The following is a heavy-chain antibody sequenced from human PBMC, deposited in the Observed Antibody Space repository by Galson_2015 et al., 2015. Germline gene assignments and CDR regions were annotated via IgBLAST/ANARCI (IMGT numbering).Heavy chain of an antibody. CDR2: TYYRSKWYT. CDR3: ARDLVAVAETSDGLDI. Sequence: CAISGDSVSSNSAAWNWIRQSPSRGLEWLGRTYYRSKWYTDYAVSVKSRISINPDTSKNDFSLQLNSETPEDTAVYYCARDLVAVAETSDGLDIWGQGTMVTVSS. D-gene: IGHD6-19*01. V-gene: IGHV6-1*01. CDR1: GDSVSSNSAA. J-gene: IGHJ3*02.